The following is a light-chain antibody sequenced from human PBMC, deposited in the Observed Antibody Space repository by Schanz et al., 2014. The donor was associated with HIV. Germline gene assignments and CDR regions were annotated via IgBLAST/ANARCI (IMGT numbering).Light chain of an antibody. CDR3: SSYTSSLTRV. CDR2: DVS. V-gene: IGLV2-14*03. J-gene: IGLJ1*01. CDR1: SGDVGSYNY. Sequence: QSALTQPASVSGSPGQSISISCTGTSGDVGSYNYVSWYQQHPGKAPKLMIYDVSNWPSGVSNRFSGSKSGNTASLTISGLQAEDEADYFCSSYTSSLTRVFGTGTKLTVL.